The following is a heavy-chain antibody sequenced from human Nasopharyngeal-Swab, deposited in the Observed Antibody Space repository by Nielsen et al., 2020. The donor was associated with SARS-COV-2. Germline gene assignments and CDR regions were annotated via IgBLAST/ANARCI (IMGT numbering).Heavy chain of an antibody. D-gene: IGHD6-13*01. Sequence: GESLKISCAASGFTFSSYAMSWVCQAPGKGLEWVSVIYSGGSSTYYADSVKGRFTISRDNSKNTLYLQMNSLRAEDTAVYYCAKVASSSWYNYFDYWGQGTLVTVSS. V-gene: IGHV3-23*03. CDR3: AKVASSSWYNYFDY. CDR2: IYSGGSST. J-gene: IGHJ4*02. CDR1: GFTFSSYA.